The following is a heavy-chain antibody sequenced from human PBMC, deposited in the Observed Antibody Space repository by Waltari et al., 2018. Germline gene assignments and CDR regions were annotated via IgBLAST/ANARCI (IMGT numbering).Heavy chain of an antibody. D-gene: IGHD2-21*01. CDR2: IKKEGGEK. J-gene: IGHJ4*02. CDR1: GFTFSDSG. CDR3: ARDRGYCGGDCYKNLDS. Sequence: EVQLVESGGGLVQPGGSLRLSCAAFGFTFSDSGLPWVRQAPGKGLEWVANIKKEGGEKYYVDSVKGRFTVSRDNAKNSLYLQMSSLRAEDTAVYYCARDRGYCGGDCYKNLDSWGQGTLVAVSS. V-gene: IGHV3-7*01.